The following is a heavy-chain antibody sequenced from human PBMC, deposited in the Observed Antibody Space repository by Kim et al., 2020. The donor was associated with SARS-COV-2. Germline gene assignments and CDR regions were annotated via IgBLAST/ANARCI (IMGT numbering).Heavy chain of an antibody. J-gene: IGHJ3*02. CDR2: IYPGDDDT. V-gene: IGHV5-51*01. D-gene: IGHD3-3*01. Sequence: GESLKISCKGYGYSFSDYWIGWVRQMPGSGLEWIGIIYPGDDDTRYSPSFQGQVTISADTSISTAYLQWSSLKASDTAMYYCARTLSHYDFWSAYYKADGFDIWGQGTMVIVSS. CDR3: ARTLSHYDFWSAYYKADGFDI. CDR1: GYSFSDYW.